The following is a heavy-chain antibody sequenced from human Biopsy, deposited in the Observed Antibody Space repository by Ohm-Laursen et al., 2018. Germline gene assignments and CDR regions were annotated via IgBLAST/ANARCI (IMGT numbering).Heavy chain of an antibody. V-gene: IGHV4-59*01. Sequence: LSLTCSVSGGSMTGYEWSWIRLAPGKGLEWIGYIYYSGGTKYNPSLASRVTFSVDMSKSQFSLKLYSVTAADTAVYYCARMEAGTYDALDIWGQGTLVAVSA. CDR1: GGSMTGYE. CDR2: IYYSGGT. CDR3: ARMEAGTYDALDI. D-gene: IGHD1-26*01. J-gene: IGHJ3*02.